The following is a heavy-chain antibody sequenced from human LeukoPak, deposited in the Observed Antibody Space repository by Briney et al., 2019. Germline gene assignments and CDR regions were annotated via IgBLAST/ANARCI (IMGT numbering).Heavy chain of an antibody. J-gene: IGHJ4*02. D-gene: IGHD2-21*02. V-gene: IGHV3-7*01. CDR3: AKGVKHIVVLTAQHYFDY. CDR1: GFIFSSYW. CDR2: IKQDGSEK. Sequence: GGSLRLSCAASGFIFSSYWMSWVRQAPGKGLEWVANIKQDGSEKYYVDSVKGRFTISRDSAENSLYLQMNSLRAEDTAVYYCAKGVKHIVVLTAQHYFDYWGQGTLVTVSS.